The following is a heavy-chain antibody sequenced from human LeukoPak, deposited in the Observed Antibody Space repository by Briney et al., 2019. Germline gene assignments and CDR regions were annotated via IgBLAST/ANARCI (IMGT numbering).Heavy chain of an antibody. V-gene: IGHV3-11*04. D-gene: IGHD5-12*01. CDR2: INFSGGTI. CDR1: GFTFTDYW. Sequence: GGSLRLSCAASGFTFTDYWMSWIRQAPGKGLEWISYINFSGGTIYYAESVKGRFTISRDNAKSSLYLQMSSLRGEDTAVYYCARVGDIVATIEPDAFDIWGQGTMVTVSS. CDR3: ARVGDIVATIEPDAFDI. J-gene: IGHJ3*02.